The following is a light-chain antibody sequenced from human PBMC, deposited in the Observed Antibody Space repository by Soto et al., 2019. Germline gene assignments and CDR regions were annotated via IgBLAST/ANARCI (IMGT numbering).Light chain of an antibody. CDR2: KAS. J-gene: IGKJ2*01. CDR3: QQYSVYPYT. V-gene: IGKV1-5*03. CDR1: QSISHW. Sequence: DIQMTQSPSTLSASVRDRVTIICRASQSISHWLAWYQQKPGRAPKLLISKASSVAEGVPSRFSRNGSGTEYTLTISSLQPDDFATYHCQQYSVYPYTFGQGTKLEI.